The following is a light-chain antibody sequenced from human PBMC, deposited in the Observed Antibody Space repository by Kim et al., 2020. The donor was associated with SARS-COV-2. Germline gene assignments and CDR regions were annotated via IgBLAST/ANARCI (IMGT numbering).Light chain of an antibody. J-gene: IGLJ3*02. Sequence: ASVKLTCTLSSGHSRYANEWHRQQPEKGPRYLMKLYSDGSHYKGDGIPDRFSGSSSGAEHYLTISSLQSEDEADYYCQTWGTGIWVFGGGTQLTVL. CDR3: QTWGTGIWV. V-gene: IGLV4-69*01. CDR2: LYSDGSH. CDR1: SGHSRYA.